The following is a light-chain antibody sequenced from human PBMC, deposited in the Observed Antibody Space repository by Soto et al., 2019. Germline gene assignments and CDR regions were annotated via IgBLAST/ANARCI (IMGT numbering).Light chain of an antibody. J-gene: IGLJ1*01. Sequence: QSALTQPPSASGSPGQSVTISCTGTSSDVGGYNYVSWYQQHPGKAPKLMIYEVSKLPSGVPDRFSGSKSGNTASLTVSGLQAEYEADYYCSSYAGSNNYVFGTGTKLTVL. CDR3: SSYAGSNNYV. V-gene: IGLV2-8*01. CDR2: EVS. CDR1: SSDVGGYNY.